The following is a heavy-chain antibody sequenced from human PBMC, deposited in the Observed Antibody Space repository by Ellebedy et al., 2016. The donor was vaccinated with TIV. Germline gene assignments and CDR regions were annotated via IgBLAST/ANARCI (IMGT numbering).Heavy chain of an antibody. CDR3: ASYNWGSGIGY. J-gene: IGHJ4*02. CDR2: ISGNGRDT. Sequence: HTGGSLRLSCAASGFTFSSFWMYWVRQDPGKGLLWVSGISGNGRDTRYADSEKGRFTITRDNAKSTLYLQMNRLRVEDTAVYYCASYNWGSGIGYWGRGTLVTVSS. CDR1: GFTFSSFW. V-gene: IGHV3-74*01. D-gene: IGHD1-20*01.